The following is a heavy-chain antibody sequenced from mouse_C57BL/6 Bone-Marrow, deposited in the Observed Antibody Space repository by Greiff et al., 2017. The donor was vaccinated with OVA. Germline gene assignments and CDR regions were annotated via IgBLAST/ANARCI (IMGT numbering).Heavy chain of an antibody. CDR1: GYTFTSYW. J-gene: IGHJ2*01. Sequence: VQLQQSGTELVKPGASVKLSCKASGYTFTSYWMHWVKQRPGQGLEWIGNINPSNGGTNYNEKFKSKATLTVDKSSSTAYMQLSSLTSEDSAVYYCAREDSSGYVNYFDYWGQGTTLTVSS. CDR3: AREDSSGYVNYFDY. V-gene: IGHV1-53*01. CDR2: INPSNGGT. D-gene: IGHD3-2*02.